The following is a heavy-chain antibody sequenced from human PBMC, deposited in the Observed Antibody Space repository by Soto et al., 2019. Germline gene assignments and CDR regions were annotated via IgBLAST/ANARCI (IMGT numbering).Heavy chain of an antibody. CDR2: IWYDGSNK. V-gene: IGHV3-33*01. Sequence: QVQLVESGGGVVQPGRSLRLSCAASGFTFSIYGMHWVRQAPGKGLEWVAVIWYDGSNKYYADSVKGRFTISRDNSKNTLYLQMNSLRAEDTAVYYCAREGDQYSYGKKPFDYWGQGTLVTVSS. CDR1: GFTFSIYG. D-gene: IGHD5-18*01. J-gene: IGHJ4*02. CDR3: AREGDQYSYGKKPFDY.